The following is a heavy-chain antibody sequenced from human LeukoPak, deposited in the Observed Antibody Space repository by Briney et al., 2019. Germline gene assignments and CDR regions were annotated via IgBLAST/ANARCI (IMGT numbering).Heavy chain of an antibody. J-gene: IGHJ4*02. CDR3: ASKIRYFDWFPFDY. CDR2: IIPIFGTA. V-gene: IGHV1-69*13. CDR1: GGTFSSYA. Sequence: SVKVSCKASGGTFSSYAISWVRQAPGQGLEWMGGIIPIFGTANYAQKFQGRVTITADESTSTAYMELSSLRSEDTAVYYCASKIRYFDWFPFDYWGQGTLVTVSS. D-gene: IGHD3-9*01.